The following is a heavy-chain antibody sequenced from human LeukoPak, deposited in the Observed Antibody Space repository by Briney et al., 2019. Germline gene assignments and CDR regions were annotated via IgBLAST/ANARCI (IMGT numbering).Heavy chain of an antibody. CDR2: VRYDGSKE. CDR1: GFIFSKYG. Sequence: PGGSLRLSCATSGFIFSKYGMHWVRQAPGKGLEWVAFVRYDGSKEHYADSVKGRFTISRDNSKDIVYLQMNSLRAEDTAVYYCAKSIPRIFGVVDYWGQGTLVTVSS. V-gene: IGHV3-30*02. J-gene: IGHJ4*02. D-gene: IGHD3-3*02. CDR3: AKSIPRIFGVVDY.